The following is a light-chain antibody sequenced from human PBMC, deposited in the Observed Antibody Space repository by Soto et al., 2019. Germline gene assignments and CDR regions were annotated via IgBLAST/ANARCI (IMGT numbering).Light chain of an antibody. V-gene: IGLV6-57*04. J-gene: IGLJ2*01. CDR2: EDN. CDR3: QSYDSIVV. Sequence: NFMLTQPHSVSESPGKTVTISCTRSSGSIASNYVQWYQHRPGSAPTTVIYEDNQRPSGVPDRFSGSIDSSSNSASLTISGLKTEDEADYYCQSYDSIVVFGGGTKLTVL. CDR1: SGSIASNY.